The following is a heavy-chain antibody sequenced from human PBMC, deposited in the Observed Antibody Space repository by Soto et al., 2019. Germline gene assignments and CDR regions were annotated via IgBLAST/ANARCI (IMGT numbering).Heavy chain of an antibody. CDR1: TNNFTAYC. D-gene: IGHD2-2*01. Sequence: GESLKISCKVSTNNFTAYCIAWVRQMPGKGLEWMGLISPADSEIRYSPSFQGQVTISADESIATAYLQWNSLKASDTAIYYCARQDLGSSPYAFWGQGTLVTVSS. CDR3: ARQDLGSSPYAF. CDR2: ISPADSEI. V-gene: IGHV5-51*01. J-gene: IGHJ4*02.